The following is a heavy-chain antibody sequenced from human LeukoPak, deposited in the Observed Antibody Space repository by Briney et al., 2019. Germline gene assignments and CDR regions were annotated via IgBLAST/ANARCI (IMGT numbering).Heavy chain of an antibody. Sequence: SVKVSCKASGGTFSSYAISWVRQAPGQGLEWMGGIIPIFGTADYAQKFQGRVTITADESTGTAYMELSSLRSEDTAVYYCASSGEPRVYYYYYGMDVWGQGTTVTVSS. CDR3: ASSGEPRVYYYYYGMDV. J-gene: IGHJ6*02. CDR2: IIPIFGTA. CDR1: GGTFSSYA. D-gene: IGHD2-21*01. V-gene: IGHV1-69*13.